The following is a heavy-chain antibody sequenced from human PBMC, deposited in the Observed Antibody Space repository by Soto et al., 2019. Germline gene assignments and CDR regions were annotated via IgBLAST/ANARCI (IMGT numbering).Heavy chain of an antibody. V-gene: IGHV1-18*01. Sequence: QVQLVQSGPEVKKPGASVKVSCKGSGYTFSNYGVTWVRQAPGQGLERMGWVSAYNRNTDYAQKFEDRATMTTDTWTNTADLELLGLTHDDTAVYYCAGESRWEPLLYWGQGTL. CDR3: AGESRWEPLLY. CDR1: GYTFSNYG. CDR2: VSAYNRNT. D-gene: IGHD1-26*01. J-gene: IGHJ4*02.